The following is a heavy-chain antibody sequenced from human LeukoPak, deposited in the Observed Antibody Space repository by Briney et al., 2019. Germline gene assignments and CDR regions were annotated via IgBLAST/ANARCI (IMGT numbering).Heavy chain of an antibody. J-gene: IGHJ4*02. V-gene: IGHV3-23*01. CDR2: ISGGAGST. CDR3: AKGRGSTSIYEY. D-gene: IGHD2-2*01. CDR1: GFTLSTSG. Sequence: GGSLRLSCAASGFTLSTSGMSWVRQAPGKGLEWVSFISGGAGSTNYADSVKGRFTMSRDTAESTLYLQMNSLRDDDTATYYCAKGRGSTSIYEYWGQGTLVTVSS.